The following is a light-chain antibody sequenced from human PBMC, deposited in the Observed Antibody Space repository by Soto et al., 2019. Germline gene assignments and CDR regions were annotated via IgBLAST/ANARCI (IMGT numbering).Light chain of an antibody. V-gene: IGKV1-39*01. CDR1: QSISSY. CDR2: AAS. Sequence: DIQMIQSPASLSASVGDRVTITCRASQSISSYLNWYQQKPGKAPKLLIYAASSLQSGVPSRFSGSGSGTDFTLTISSLQPEDFATYYCQQSYSTPPRTFGQGTKVDIK. J-gene: IGKJ2*01. CDR3: QQSYSTPPRT.